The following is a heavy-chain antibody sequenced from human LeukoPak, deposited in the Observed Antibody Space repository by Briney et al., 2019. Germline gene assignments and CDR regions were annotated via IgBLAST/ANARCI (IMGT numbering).Heavy chain of an antibody. CDR2: IKPDGGEK. CDR3: AREGSGGYFYFFDY. V-gene: IGHV3-7*01. D-gene: IGHD5-12*01. J-gene: IGHJ4*02. CDR1: GFTFSSYA. Sequence: GGSLRLSCAASGFTFSSYAMSWVRQAPGKGLEWVANIKPDGGEKYYVDSVKGRFTIAGDNAKNSLYLQMNILRVEDTAVYYCAREGSGGYFYFFDYWGQGTLVTVSS.